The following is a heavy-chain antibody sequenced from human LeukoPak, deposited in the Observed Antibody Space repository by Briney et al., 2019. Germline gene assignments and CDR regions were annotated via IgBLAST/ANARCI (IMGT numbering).Heavy chain of an antibody. Sequence: SETLSLTCTVYGGSFSGYYWSWIRQPPGKGLEWIGEINHSGSTNYNPSLKSRVTISVDTSKNQFSLKLSSVTAADTAVYYCASPRRPKRHYYGSGSYYNASRYYYYGMDVWGQGTTVTVSS. J-gene: IGHJ6*02. CDR2: INHSGST. CDR3: ASPRRPKRHYYGSGSYYNASRYYYYGMDV. V-gene: IGHV4-34*01. CDR1: GGSFSGYY. D-gene: IGHD3-10*01.